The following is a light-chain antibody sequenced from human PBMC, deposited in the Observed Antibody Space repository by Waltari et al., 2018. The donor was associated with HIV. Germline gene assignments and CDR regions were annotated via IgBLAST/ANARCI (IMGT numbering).Light chain of an antibody. CDR3: QVWDIISAYVI. CDR2: DYS. Sequence: SSVLTQPPSVSVAPGQTVSMTCEGNNVGSKDVHWYQQKPGQAPVLVVYDYSDRPSGIPERFSGSKSGNTATLSISRVEVGDGADYYCQVWDIISAYVIFGGGTKLTVL. J-gene: IGLJ2*01. CDR1: NVGSKD. V-gene: IGLV3-21*02.